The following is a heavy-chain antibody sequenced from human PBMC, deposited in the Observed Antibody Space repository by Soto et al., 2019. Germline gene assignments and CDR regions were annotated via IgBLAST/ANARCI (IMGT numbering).Heavy chain of an antibody. CDR1: GFAFSTYA. J-gene: IGHJ4*02. Sequence: LRLSCATSGFAFSTYAMTWVRQVPGRGLEWVSTILPDEAGFYTVSVKGRFTISRDNFRGILYLQMNDLWVEDAAIYFCAKDRLHTSGQRFYFDSWGQGSLVTVSS. D-gene: IGHD2-15*01. V-gene: IGHV3-23*01. CDR2: ILPDEAG. CDR3: AKDRLHTSGQRFYFDS.